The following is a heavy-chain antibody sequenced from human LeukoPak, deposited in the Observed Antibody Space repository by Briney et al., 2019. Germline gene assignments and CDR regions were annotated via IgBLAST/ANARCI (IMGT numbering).Heavy chain of an antibody. V-gene: IGHV1-69*04. CDR3: ARDPRNYCYDSSGYQGIQH. CDR1: GGTFSSYA. D-gene: IGHD3-22*01. CDR2: IIPILGIA. J-gene: IGHJ1*01. Sequence: SVKVSCKASGGTFSSYAISWVRQAPGQGLEWMGRIIPILGIANYAQKFQGRVTITADKSTGTAYMELSSLRSEDTAVYYCARDPRNYCYDSSGYQGIQHWGQGTLVTVSS.